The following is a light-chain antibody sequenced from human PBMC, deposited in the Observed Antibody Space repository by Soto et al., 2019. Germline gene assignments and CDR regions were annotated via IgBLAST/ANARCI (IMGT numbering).Light chain of an antibody. J-gene: IGKJ1*01. CDR3: QHFHNWPPWT. V-gene: IGKV3-15*01. CDR2: GAS. Sequence: EVVMTPSPDTLSVSPGERATLSCRASQSVSSSLAWYQQKPGQAPRLLIYGASTRATGVPARFSGSGSGTEFTLTISSLQSEDVAVYYCQHFHNWPPWTFGQGTRVEIK. CDR1: QSVSSS.